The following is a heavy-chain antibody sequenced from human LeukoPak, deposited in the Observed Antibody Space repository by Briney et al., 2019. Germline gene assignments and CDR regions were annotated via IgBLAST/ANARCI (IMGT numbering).Heavy chain of an antibody. Sequence: SETLSLTCTVSGGSISSYYWSWIRQPPGKGLEWIGYIYYSGSTNYNPSLKSRVTISVDTSKNQFSLKLSSATAADTAVYYCARGRYYYDSSGPMYYFDYWGQGTLVAVSS. J-gene: IGHJ4*02. CDR3: ARGRYYYDSSGPMYYFDY. V-gene: IGHV4-59*01. D-gene: IGHD3-22*01. CDR1: GGSISSYY. CDR2: IYYSGST.